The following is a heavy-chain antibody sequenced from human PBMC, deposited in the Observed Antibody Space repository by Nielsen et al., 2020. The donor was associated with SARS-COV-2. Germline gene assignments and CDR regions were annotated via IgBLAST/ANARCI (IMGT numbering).Heavy chain of an antibody. V-gene: IGHV3-23*01. CDR3: AKRGGTFYYDSSGYPFFAMDV. J-gene: IGHJ6*02. Sequence: WIRQPPGKGLEWVSAISGSGGSTYYADSVKGRFTISRDNSKNTLYLQMNSLRAEDTAVYYCAKRGGTFYYDSSGYPFFAMDVWGQGTTATVSS. D-gene: IGHD3-22*01. CDR2: ISGSGGST.